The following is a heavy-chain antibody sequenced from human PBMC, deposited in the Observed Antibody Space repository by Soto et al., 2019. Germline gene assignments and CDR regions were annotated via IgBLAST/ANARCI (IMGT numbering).Heavy chain of an antibody. Sequence: EVQLVESGGGLVQPGGSLRLSCAASEFTFSGRSVHWVRQAPGTGLVWVSGIDKVGTDSTYADSVKGRFTSSRDNAKTTVYLQMNSLRVEDTAVYYCARGWFGPDVWGKGTTVTVSS. CDR2: IDKVGTDS. V-gene: IGHV3-74*01. D-gene: IGHD3-10*01. CDR3: ARGWFGPDV. J-gene: IGHJ6*03. CDR1: EFTFSGRS.